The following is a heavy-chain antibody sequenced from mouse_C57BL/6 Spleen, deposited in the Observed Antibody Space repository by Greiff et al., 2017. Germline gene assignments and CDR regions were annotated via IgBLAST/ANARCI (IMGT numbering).Heavy chain of an antibody. V-gene: IGHV3-6*01. D-gene: IGHD2-1*01. CDR3: ASGYGNYGYFDV. CDR1: GYSITSGYY. Sequence: EVQLQESGPGLVKPSQSLSLTCSVTGYSITSGYYWNWIRQFPGNKLEWMGYISYDGSNNYNPSLKNPISITRDTSKNQFFLKLNSVTTEDTATYYCASGYGNYGYFDVWGTGTTVTVSS. CDR2: ISYDGSN. J-gene: IGHJ1*03.